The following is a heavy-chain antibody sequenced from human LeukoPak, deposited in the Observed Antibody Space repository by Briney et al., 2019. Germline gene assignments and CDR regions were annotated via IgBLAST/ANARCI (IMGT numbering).Heavy chain of an antibody. CDR1: GGSISSYY. CDR2: IYTSGST. CDR3: ARSITMVRGVIYFDY. J-gene: IGHJ4*02. Sequence: PSETLSLTCTVSGGSISSYYWSWIRQPAGKGLEWIGRIYTSGSTNYNPSLKSRVTMSVDTSKNQFSLKLSSVTAADTAVYYCARSITMVRGVIYFDYWGQGTLVTVSS. V-gene: IGHV4-4*07. D-gene: IGHD3-10*01.